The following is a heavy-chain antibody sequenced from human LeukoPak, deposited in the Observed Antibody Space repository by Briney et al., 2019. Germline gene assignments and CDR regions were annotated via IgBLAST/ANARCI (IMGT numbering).Heavy chain of an antibody. V-gene: IGHV3-21*01. D-gene: IGHD5-18*01. CDR2: ISTSSSYK. Sequence: GGSLRLSCAASGFTFSSYSMNWVRQAPGKGLEWVSFISTSSSYKYYAGSVKGRFTISRDSAKNSLFLQMNSLRAEDTAVYYCARQKYSYGSQTFDYWGQGTLVTVSS. CDR3: ARQKYSYGSQTFDY. CDR1: GFTFSSYS. J-gene: IGHJ4*02.